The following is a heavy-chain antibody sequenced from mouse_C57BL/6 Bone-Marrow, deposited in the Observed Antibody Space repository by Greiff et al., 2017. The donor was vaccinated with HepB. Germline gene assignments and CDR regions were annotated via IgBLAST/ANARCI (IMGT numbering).Heavy chain of an antibody. V-gene: IGHV5-9-1*02. Sequence: EVKVVESGEGLVKPGGSLKLSCAASGFTFSSYAMSWVRQTPEKRLEWVAYISSGGDYIYYADTVKGRFTISRDNARNTLYLQMSSLKSEDTTMYYCTRDRTPNYYGSRGYFDVWGTGTTVTVSS. CDR2: ISSGGDYI. D-gene: IGHD1-1*01. CDR1: GFTFSSYA. J-gene: IGHJ1*03. CDR3: TRDRTPNYYGSRGYFDV.